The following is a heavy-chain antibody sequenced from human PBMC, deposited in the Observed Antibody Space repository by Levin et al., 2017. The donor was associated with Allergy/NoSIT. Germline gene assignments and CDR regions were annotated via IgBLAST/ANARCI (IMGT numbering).Heavy chain of an antibody. D-gene: IGHD6-13*01. V-gene: IGHV5-51*01. Sequence: GGSLRLSCKASGYSFTAYWIAWVRQMPGKGPEWMGIIYPGDSDTRYSPSFQGQVTISADKSISTAYLQWSSLRSSDSAIYYCARRIGSSWSTFDFWGQGTLVTVSS. CDR1: GYSFTAYW. CDR2: IYPGDSDT. J-gene: IGHJ4*02. CDR3: ARRIGSSWSTFDF.